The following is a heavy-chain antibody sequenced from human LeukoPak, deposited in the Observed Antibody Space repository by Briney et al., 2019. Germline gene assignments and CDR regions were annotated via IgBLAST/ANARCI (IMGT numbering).Heavy chain of an antibody. CDR1: GFTFSSYA. CDR2: ISYDGSNK. J-gene: IGHJ6*02. V-gene: IGHV3-30*04. Sequence: GGSLRPSGAASGFTFSSYAMHWVRKAPGKGLEWVAVISYDGSNKYYADSVKGRFTISRDNSKNTLYLQMNSLRAEDTAVYYCARDQSPDYYYGMDVWGQGTTVTVSS. CDR3: ARDQSPDYYYGMDV.